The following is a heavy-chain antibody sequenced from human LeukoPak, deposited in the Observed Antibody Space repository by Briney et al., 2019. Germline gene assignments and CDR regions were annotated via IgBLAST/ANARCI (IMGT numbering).Heavy chain of an antibody. CDR3: ARDSNSYGSGATIDY. J-gene: IGHJ4*02. V-gene: IGHV3-7*01. D-gene: IGHD3-10*01. Sequence: GGSLRLSCAVSGFTFSGFWMSWSRQAPGKGLEWVASINSDGSEGYYADVVKGRFTITRDNSKNTLYLQMSSLRAEDTAVYYCARDSNSYGSGATIDYWGQGTLVTVSS. CDR2: INSDGSEG. CDR1: GFTFSGFW.